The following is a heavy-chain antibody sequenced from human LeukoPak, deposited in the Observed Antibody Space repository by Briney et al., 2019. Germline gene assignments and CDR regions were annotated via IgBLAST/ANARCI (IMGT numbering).Heavy chain of an antibody. CDR1: GYTLTELS. J-gene: IGHJ4*02. Sequence: ASVKVSCKVSGYTLTELSMHWVRQAPGKGLEWMGGFDPEDGETIYAQKFQGRVTMTEDTSTDTAYMELSSLRSEDTAVYYCATDLISSTSFDYWGQGALVTVSS. CDR2: FDPEDGET. D-gene: IGHD2-2*01. CDR3: ATDLISSTSFDY. V-gene: IGHV1-24*01.